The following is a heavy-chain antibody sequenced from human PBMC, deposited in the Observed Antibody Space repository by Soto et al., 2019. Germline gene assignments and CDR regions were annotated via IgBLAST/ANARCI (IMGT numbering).Heavy chain of an antibody. Sequence: SVKVSCKASGGTFSSYAISWVRQAPGQGLEWMGGIIPIFGTANYAQKFQGRVTITADESTSTAYMELSSLRSEDTAVYYCTSAMVRGVITYFDYWGQGTPVTVSS. V-gene: IGHV1-69*13. D-gene: IGHD3-10*01. CDR3: TSAMVRGVITYFDY. CDR1: GGTFSSYA. J-gene: IGHJ4*02. CDR2: IIPIFGTA.